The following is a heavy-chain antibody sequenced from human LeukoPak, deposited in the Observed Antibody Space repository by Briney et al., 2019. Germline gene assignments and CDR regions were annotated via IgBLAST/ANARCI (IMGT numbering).Heavy chain of an antibody. CDR2: IDPSDSDI. V-gene: IGHV5-51*01. J-gene: IGHJ4*02. D-gene: IGHD7-27*01. CDR1: GYSFTSYW. Sequence: GESLKISCKASGYSFTSYWIGWVRQMPGKGLERMGIIDPSDSDIRYTPSFQGQVTISADKSLSTAYLQWNSLKASDTAIYYCARQTAMGRSGDYWGQGTLVTVSS. CDR3: ARQTAMGRSGDY.